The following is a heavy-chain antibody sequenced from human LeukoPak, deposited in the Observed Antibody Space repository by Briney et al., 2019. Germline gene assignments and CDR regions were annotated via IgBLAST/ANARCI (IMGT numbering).Heavy chain of an antibody. Sequence: ASVKVSCKASGYTFTGYYMHWVRQAPGQGLEWMGRTNPNSGGTNYAQKFQGRVTMTRDTSISTAYMELSRPRSDDTAVYYCARDNYSSSDYWGQGTLVTVSS. J-gene: IGHJ4*02. D-gene: IGHD6-6*01. CDR1: GYTFTGYY. CDR2: TNPNSGGT. V-gene: IGHV1-2*06. CDR3: ARDNYSSSDY.